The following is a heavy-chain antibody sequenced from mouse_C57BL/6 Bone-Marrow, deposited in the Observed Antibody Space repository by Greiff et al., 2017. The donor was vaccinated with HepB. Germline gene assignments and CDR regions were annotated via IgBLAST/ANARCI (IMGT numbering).Heavy chain of an antibody. V-gene: IGHV1-78*01. J-gene: IGHJ1*03. CDR3: GRGGYDGYYWWYFDV. D-gene: IGHD2-3*01. CDR2: IYPRDGST. CDR1: GYTFTDHT. Sequence: QVQLQQSDAELVKPGASVKISCKVSGYTFTDHTIHWMKQRPEQGLEWIGYIYPRDGSTKYNEKFKGKATLTADKSSSTAYMQLNSLTSEDSAVYFCGRGGYDGYYWWYFDVWGTGTTVTVSS.